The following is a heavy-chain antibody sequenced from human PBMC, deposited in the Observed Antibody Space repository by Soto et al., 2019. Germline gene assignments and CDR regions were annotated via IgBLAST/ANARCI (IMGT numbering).Heavy chain of an antibody. J-gene: IGHJ6*02. Sequence: ASVKVSCKASGYTFTSYGISWVRQAPGQGLEWMGWISAYNGNTNYAQKLQGRVTMTTDTSTSTAYMELRSLGSDDTAVYYCATSTRDIVVVPASMGGAYYYYYGMDVWGQGTTVTVSS. CDR2: ISAYNGNT. CDR3: ATSTRDIVVVPASMGGAYYYYYGMDV. V-gene: IGHV1-18*01. D-gene: IGHD2-2*01. CDR1: GYTFTSYG.